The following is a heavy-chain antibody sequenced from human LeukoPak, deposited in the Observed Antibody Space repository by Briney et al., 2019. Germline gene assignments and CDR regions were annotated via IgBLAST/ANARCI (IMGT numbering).Heavy chain of an antibody. CDR1: GFTFSSYS. CDR2: ISSSSSYI. CDR3: ARVGYDFGFSGAFDI. Sequence: GGSLRLSCAASGFTFSSYSMNWVGQAPGKGLEWVSSISSSSSYIYYADSVKGRFTISRDNAKNSLYLQMNSLRAEDTAVYYCARVGYDFGFSGAFDIWGQGTMVTVSS. J-gene: IGHJ3*02. V-gene: IGHV3-21*01. D-gene: IGHD3-3*01.